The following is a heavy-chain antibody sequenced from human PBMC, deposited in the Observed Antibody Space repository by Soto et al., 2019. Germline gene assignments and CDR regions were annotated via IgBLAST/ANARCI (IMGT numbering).Heavy chain of an antibody. V-gene: IGHV3-7*03. J-gene: IGHJ3*02. CDR3: ARDFGRLGYSGYDYAFDI. CDR2: IKEDGSEK. D-gene: IGHD5-12*01. Sequence: GGSLRLSCAASGFTFSSYWMSWVRQAPGKGLEWVANIKEDGSEKYYVDSEKGRFTISRDNAKNSLYLQMNSLRAGGTAVYYCARDFGRLGYSGYDYAFDIWGQGTMVTVSS. CDR1: GFTFSSYW.